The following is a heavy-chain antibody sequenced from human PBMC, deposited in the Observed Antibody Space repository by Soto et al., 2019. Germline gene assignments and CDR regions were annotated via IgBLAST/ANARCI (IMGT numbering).Heavy chain of an antibody. D-gene: IGHD3-22*01. Sequence: ASVKVSCKASGYTFTSYAMHWVRQAPGQRLEWMGWINAGNGNTKYSQKFQGRVTITRDTSASTAYMELSSLRSEDTAVHYCASDTFAYDSSVYPTDDDFDIWGQGTMVTVSS. CDR2: INAGNGNT. V-gene: IGHV1-3*01. J-gene: IGHJ3*02. CDR1: GYTFTSYA. CDR3: ASDTFAYDSSVYPTDDDFDI.